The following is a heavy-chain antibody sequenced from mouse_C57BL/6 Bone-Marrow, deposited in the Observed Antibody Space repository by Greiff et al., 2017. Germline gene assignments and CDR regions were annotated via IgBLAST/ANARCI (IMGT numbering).Heavy chain of an antibody. J-gene: IGHJ4*01. CDR3: ASLYEPY. D-gene: IGHD2-3*01. Sequence: EVQGVESGGGLVQPGGSLKLSCAASGFTFSDYYMYWVRQTPEKRLEWVAYISNGGGSTYYPDTVKGRFTISRDNAKNTLYLQMSRLKSEDTAMYYCASLYEPYWGQGTSVTVSS. V-gene: IGHV5-12*01. CDR1: GFTFSDYY. CDR2: ISNGGGST.